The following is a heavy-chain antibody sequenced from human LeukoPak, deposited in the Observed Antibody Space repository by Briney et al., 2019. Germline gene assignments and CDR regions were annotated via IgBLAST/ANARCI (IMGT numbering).Heavy chain of an antibody. V-gene: IGHV1-2*06. D-gene: IGHD3-16*02. J-gene: IGHJ1*01. CDR3: AREYDYVWGSYRYTGESYFQH. Sequence: ASVKVSCKASGYTFTGYYMHWVRQAPGQGLEWMGRINPNSGGTNYAQKLQGRVTMTRDTSISTAYMEQSRLRSDDTAVYYRAREYDYVWGSYRYTGESYFQHWGQRTLVTVSS. CDR1: GYTFTGYY. CDR2: INPNSGGT.